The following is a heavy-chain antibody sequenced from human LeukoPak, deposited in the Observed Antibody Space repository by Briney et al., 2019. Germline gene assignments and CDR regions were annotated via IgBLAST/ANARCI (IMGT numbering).Heavy chain of an antibody. CDR3: ARHSDVIGAI. D-gene: IGHD3-10*01. J-gene: IGHJ4*02. Sequence: GESLRISCKASGYTFTHQWIGWVRQMSGSGLEWMGIIYPRDSDTIYSPSFQGHVTISADTSINTAYLEWSSLEASDTAIYYCARHSDVIGAIWGQGTLVTVPS. CDR1: GYTFTHQW. CDR2: IYPRDSDT. V-gene: IGHV5-51*01.